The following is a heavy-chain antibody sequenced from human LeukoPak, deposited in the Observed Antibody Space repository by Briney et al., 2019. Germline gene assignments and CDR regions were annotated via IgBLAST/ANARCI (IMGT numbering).Heavy chain of an antibody. Sequence: PSETLSLTCAVYGGSFSGYYWSWIRQPPGKGLEWIGEINHSGSTNYNPSLKSRVTISVDTSKNQFSLKLSSVTAADTAVYYCARHTRIAAAGPFDYWGQGTLVTVSS. CDR1: GGSFSGYY. V-gene: IGHV4-34*01. CDR2: INHSGST. CDR3: ARHTRIAAAGPFDY. J-gene: IGHJ4*02. D-gene: IGHD6-13*01.